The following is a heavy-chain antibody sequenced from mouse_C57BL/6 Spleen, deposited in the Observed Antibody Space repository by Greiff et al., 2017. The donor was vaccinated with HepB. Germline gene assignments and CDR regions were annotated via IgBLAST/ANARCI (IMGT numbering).Heavy chain of an antibody. J-gene: IGHJ3*01. CDR1: GYTFTSYW. CDR3: ARYDYDPFAY. CDR2: IDPSDSYT. Sequence: QVHVKQPGAELVRPGTSVKLSCKASGYTFTSYWMHWVKQRPGQGLEWIGVIDPSDSYTNYNQKFKGKATLTVDTSSSTAYMQLSSLTSEDSAVYYCARYDYDPFAYWGQGTLVTVSA. V-gene: IGHV1-59*01. D-gene: IGHD2-4*01.